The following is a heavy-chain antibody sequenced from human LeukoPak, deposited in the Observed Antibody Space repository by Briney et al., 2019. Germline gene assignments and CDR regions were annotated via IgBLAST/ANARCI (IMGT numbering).Heavy chain of an antibody. J-gene: IGHJ4*02. CDR2: ISAGGST. V-gene: IGHV3-23*01. D-gene: IGHD3-22*01. CDR3: AKVATMIVVVQPDY. CDR1: GFTFSSYA. Sequence: GGSLRLSCAASGFTFSSYAMSWVRQAPGKGLEWVSAISAGGSTYYADSVKGRSTISRDNSKNTLYLQMNSLRAEDTAVYYCAKVATMIVVVQPDYWGQGTLITVSS.